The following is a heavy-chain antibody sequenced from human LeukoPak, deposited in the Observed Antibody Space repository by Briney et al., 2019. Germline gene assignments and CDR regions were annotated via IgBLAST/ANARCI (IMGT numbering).Heavy chain of an antibody. CDR2: ISSTGYT. CDR3: ARRTAGAKDL. J-gene: IGHJ6*04. Sequence: GGSLRLSCAASGFIFSDSVMSWVRQAPGKGLEWVAAISSTGYTDNADSLKGRFSISRDNSKDTLYLQMNSLRVDDTAIYYCARRTAGAKDLCGKGTTVTVSP. CDR1: GFIFSDSV. D-gene: IGHD6-19*01. V-gene: IGHV3-23*05.